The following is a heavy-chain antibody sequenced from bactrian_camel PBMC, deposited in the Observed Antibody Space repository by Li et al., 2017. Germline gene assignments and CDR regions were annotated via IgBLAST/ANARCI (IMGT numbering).Heavy chain of an antibody. CDR2: LDTDGSLS. CDR3: AAAPRSYCYTIINY. J-gene: IGHJ4*01. D-gene: IGHD2*01. Sequence: HVQLVESGGGSVQAGGSLRLSCSASAYRYSRYCVAWFRQAPGKEREGVMGLDTDGSLSYKPGVKERFTISRDYDKNTLHLQMNNLKPEDTATYYCAAAPRSYCYTIINYWGQGTQVTVS. CDR1: AYRYSRYC. V-gene: IGHV3S6*01.